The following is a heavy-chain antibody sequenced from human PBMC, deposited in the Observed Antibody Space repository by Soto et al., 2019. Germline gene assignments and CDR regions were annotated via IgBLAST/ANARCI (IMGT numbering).Heavy chain of an antibody. CDR3: RSSSRYSTDV. CDR2: IYGTGNT. Sequence: QLQLQESGPGLVKPSETLSLSCTVSGGSITSSFYWGWIRQPPGKGLEWIGSIYGTGNTYYNPSLKGPVTISADPSKNQFSLNLISVTAADTAVYYCRSSSRYSTDVWGQGATVTVSS. CDR1: GGSITSSFY. V-gene: IGHV4-39*01. D-gene: IGHD6-13*01. J-gene: IGHJ6*02.